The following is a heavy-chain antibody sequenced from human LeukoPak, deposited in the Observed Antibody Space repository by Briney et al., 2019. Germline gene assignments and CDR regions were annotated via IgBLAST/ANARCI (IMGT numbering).Heavy chain of an antibody. Sequence: PSETLSLTCSISGYSISSGYFWGWIRQPPGKGLEWIGNIHHDGITYYNPSLKSRVSISVDRSKRQFSLRLTSVTAADTAVYYCASNGYYCIEFWGNGTTATVSS. CDR3: ASNGYYCIEF. CDR2: IHHDGIT. J-gene: IGHJ6*03. D-gene: IGHD2-8*01. CDR1: GYSISSGYF. V-gene: IGHV4-38-2*02.